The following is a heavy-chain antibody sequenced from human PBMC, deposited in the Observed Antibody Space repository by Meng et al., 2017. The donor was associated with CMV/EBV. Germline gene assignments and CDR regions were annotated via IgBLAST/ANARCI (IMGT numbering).Heavy chain of an antibody. Sequence: ASAQVSCKASGYTFTSYAMQWVRQAPGQRLEWMGWSNTGNGNTKYSQEFQGRVTITRDTSASTAYMELSSMRSEDMAVYYCVGGIVVVPDAIHYYYYGMDVWGQGTTVTVSS. CDR2: SNTGNGNT. CDR3: VGGIVVVPDAIHYYYYGMDV. J-gene: IGHJ6*02. V-gene: IGHV1-3*02. CDR1: GYTFTSYA. D-gene: IGHD2-2*01.